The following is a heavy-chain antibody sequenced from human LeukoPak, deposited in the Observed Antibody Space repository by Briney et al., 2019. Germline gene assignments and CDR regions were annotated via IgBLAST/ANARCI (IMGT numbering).Heavy chain of an antibody. J-gene: IGHJ5*02. D-gene: IGHD5-12*01. V-gene: IGHV1-69*13. CDR1: GGTFSSYA. CDR3: ARAFGSGYDHNWFDP. CDR2: IIPTFGTA. Sequence: GASVKVSCKASGGTFSSYAISWVRQAPGQGLEWMGGIIPTFGTANYAQKFQGRVTITADESTSTAYKELSSLRSDDTAVYYCARAFGSGYDHNWFDPWGQGTLVTVSS.